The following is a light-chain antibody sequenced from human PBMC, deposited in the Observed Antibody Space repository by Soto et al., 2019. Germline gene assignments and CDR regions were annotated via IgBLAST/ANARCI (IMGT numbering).Light chain of an antibody. J-gene: IGKJ1*01. V-gene: IGKV3-20*01. Sequence: EIVLTQSPGTLSLSPGERATLSCRASQSVSSSYLAWYQQKPGQAPRLLIYGASSRATGIPDRFSGSGSGTDFTLTISRLEPEDFAVYHCQHFGSSPQWTFGQGTKVEIK. CDR2: GAS. CDR1: QSVSSSY. CDR3: QHFGSSPQWT.